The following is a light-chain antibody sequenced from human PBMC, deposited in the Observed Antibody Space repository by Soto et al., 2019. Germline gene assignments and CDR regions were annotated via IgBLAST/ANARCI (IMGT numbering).Light chain of an antibody. Sequence: IVMTHSPATLSVSPGERATLSCRASQSVNSNLAWYQQKPGRAPRLLIYGASTRATSIPARFSGSGAGTDFTLTISRLVPEDFAVDYCQQYGSSPWTFGQGTKVDI. CDR3: QQYGSSPWT. V-gene: IGKV3-15*01. CDR2: GAS. CDR1: QSVNSN. J-gene: IGKJ1*01.